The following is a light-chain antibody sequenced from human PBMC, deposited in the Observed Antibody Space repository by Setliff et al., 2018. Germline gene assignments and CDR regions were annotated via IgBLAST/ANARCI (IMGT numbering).Light chain of an antibody. CDR3: QSYDSSLSVVV. CDR1: SSDVGGYKF. J-gene: IGLJ2*01. V-gene: IGLV2-8*01. Sequence: QSALAQPPSASGSPGQSVTISCTGTSSDVGGYKFVSWYQHHPGKAPKLIIYEVNKRPSGVPDRFSGSKSGNTASLTVPGLQAEDEADYYCQSYDSSLSVVVFGGGTKVTVL. CDR2: EVN.